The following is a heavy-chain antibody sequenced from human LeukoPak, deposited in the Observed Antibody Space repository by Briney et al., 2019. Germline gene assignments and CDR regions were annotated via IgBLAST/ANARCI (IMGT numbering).Heavy chain of an antibody. J-gene: IGHJ5*02. CDR3: AKDGVIAVAVFDP. V-gene: IGHV3-30*02. D-gene: IGHD6-19*01. CDR2: ILYDGSNK. Sequence: PGGSLRLSCAASGFTFGSYDMHWVRQAPGKGLEWVAFILYDGSNKYYTDSVKGRFTISRDNSKNTLYLQMNSLRAEDTAVYYCAKDGVIAVAVFDPWGQGTLVTVSS. CDR1: GFTFGSYD.